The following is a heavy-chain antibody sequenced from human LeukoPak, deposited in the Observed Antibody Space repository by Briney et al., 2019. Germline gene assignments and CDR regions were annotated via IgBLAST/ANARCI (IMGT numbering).Heavy chain of an antibody. CDR1: GFTFSSYW. CDR3: ATDLTVLLWVEELGAFDI. CDR2: IKNKTDDGTT. Sequence: GGSLRLSCAASGFTFSSYWMHWVRQAPGKGLEWVGRIKNKTDDGTTDYSAPVKGRFTISRDDSKNSLYLQMNSLKNEDTAVYYCATDLTVLLWVEELGAFDIGGEGTMVTVS. J-gene: IGHJ3*02. D-gene: IGHD3-10*01. V-gene: IGHV3-15*01.